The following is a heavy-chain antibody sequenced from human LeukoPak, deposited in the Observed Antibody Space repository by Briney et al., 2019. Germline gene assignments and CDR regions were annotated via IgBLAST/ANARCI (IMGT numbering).Heavy chain of an antibody. Sequence: GGSLRLSCTASGFTFSDYWMTWVRQAPGKGPEWVANIKQDGSQRYYVDSVRGRFTISRDNAKNSLFLQMNGLRAEDTAVYYCARRGGSSSRRSPIDYWGQGTLVTISS. CDR3: ARRGGSSSRRSPIDY. J-gene: IGHJ4*02. D-gene: IGHD6-6*01. CDR2: IKQDGSQR. CDR1: GFTFSDYW. V-gene: IGHV3-7*01.